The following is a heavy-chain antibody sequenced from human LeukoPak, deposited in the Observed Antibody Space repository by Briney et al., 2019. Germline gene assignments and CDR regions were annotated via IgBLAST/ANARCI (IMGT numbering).Heavy chain of an antibody. V-gene: IGHV3-7*01. CDR2: LKQDGSEK. CDR1: GFTFSTYW. Sequence: PGGSLRLSCAASGFTFSTYWMTWVRQAPGKGLEWVANLKQDGSEKYYVDSVKGRFTISRDNAKNSLYLQMNSLRAEDTAVYFCARDGHGDGILTGYSYFGMDVWGQGTTVTVSS. D-gene: IGHD3-9*01. J-gene: IGHJ6*02. CDR3: ARDGHGDGILTGYSYFGMDV.